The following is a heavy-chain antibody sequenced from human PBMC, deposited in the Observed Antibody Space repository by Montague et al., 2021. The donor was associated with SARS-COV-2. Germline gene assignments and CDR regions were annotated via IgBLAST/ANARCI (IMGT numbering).Heavy chain of an antibody. D-gene: IGHD2-15*01. CDR1: GGSISSGSYY. J-gene: IGHJ4*02. V-gene: IGHV4-39*07. CDR2: IYYSGST. Sequence: SETLSLTCTVSGGSISSGSYYWGWIRLPPGKGLEWIGSIYYSGSTYYXPSLKSRVTISVDTSKNQFSLKLSSVTAADTAVYYCARGMSRQNNIVVVGLYYFDYWGQGTLVTVSS. CDR3: ARGMSRQNNIVVVGLYYFDY.